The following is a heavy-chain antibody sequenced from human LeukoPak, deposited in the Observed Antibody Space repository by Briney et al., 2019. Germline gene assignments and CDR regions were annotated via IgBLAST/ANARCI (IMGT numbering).Heavy chain of an antibody. Sequence: GGSLRLSCAASGFTFSSYEMNWVRQAPGKGLEWVSYISSSGSTIYYADSVKGRFTISRDNAKNSLYLQMNSLRAEDTAVYYCARWEGCSYGCLDYWGQGTLVTVSS. CDR1: GFTFSSYE. V-gene: IGHV3-48*03. CDR3: ARWEGCSYGCLDY. D-gene: IGHD5-18*01. J-gene: IGHJ4*02. CDR2: ISSSGSTI.